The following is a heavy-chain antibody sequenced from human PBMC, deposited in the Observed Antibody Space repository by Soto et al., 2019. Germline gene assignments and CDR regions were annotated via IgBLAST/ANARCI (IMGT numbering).Heavy chain of an antibody. V-gene: IGHV3-30*18. J-gene: IGHJ4*02. CDR3: AKDRVGGTFYTPLGF. D-gene: IGHD1-7*01. CDR2: ITYDGSFQ. CDR1: GFNFDNYG. Sequence: GSLRLSCQSSGFNFDNYGMHWVRQAPGKGLEWVAVITYDGSFQYYADSVKGRFTISRDNSKNTLFLHLNTLKPEDTAVYHCAKDRVGGTFYTPLGFWGQGTLVTVSS.